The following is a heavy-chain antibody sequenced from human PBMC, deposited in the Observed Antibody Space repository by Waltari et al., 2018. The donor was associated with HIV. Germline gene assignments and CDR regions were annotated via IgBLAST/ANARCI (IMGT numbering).Heavy chain of an antibody. CDR3: ARDERYYDSSGYFNWFDP. V-gene: IGHV4-61*02. D-gene: IGHD3-22*01. J-gene: IGHJ5*02. Sequence: QVQLQESGPGLVKPSQTLSLTCTVSGGSISSGSYYWSWIRQPAGKGLEWIGRIDTRGSTNYNPSLKSRVTTSVDTSKNQFSLKLSFVTAADTAVYYCARDERYYDSSGYFNWFDPWGQGTLVTVSS. CDR2: IDTRGST. CDR1: GGSISSGSYY.